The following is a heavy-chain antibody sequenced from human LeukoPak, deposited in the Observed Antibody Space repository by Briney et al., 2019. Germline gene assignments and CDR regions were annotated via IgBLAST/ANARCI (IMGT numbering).Heavy chain of an antibody. J-gene: IGHJ5*02. CDR1: GGSISSGDYY. D-gene: IGHD3-3*01. CDR2: IYYSGST. CDR3: AREGYDFWSGYPNWFDP. Sequence: SQTLSLTCSVSGGSISSGDYYWSWIRQPPGKGLEWIGYIYYSGSTYYNPSLKSRVTISVDTSKNQFSLKLSSVTAADTAVYYCAREGYDFWSGYPNWFDPWGQGTLVTVSS. V-gene: IGHV4-30-4*08.